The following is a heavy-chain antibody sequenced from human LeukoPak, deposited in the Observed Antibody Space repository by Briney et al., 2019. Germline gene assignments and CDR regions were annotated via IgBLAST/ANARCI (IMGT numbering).Heavy chain of an antibody. V-gene: IGHV3-23*01. CDR3: AKDHYDILTGYYNPLDY. Sequence: PGGSLRLSCAASGFTFRSYAMSWVRQAPGKGLEWVSAISGSGGSTYYGDSVKGRFTISRDNSKNTLYLQMNSLRAEDTAVYYCAKDHYDILTGYYNPLDYWGQGTLVTVSS. CDR2: ISGSGGST. D-gene: IGHD3-9*01. J-gene: IGHJ4*02. CDR1: GFTFRSYA.